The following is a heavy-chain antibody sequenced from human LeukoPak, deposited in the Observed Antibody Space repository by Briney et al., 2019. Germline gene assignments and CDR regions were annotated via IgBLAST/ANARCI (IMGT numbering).Heavy chain of an antibody. CDR3: ARTYDSSGYYYYYYMDV. J-gene: IGHJ6*03. CDR1: GGSISSYY. D-gene: IGHD3-22*01. V-gene: IGHV4-4*07. Sequence: SETLSLTCTVSGGSISSYYWSWIRQPAGKGLEWIGRIYTSGSTNYNPSLKSRVTMSVDTSKNQFSLKLSSVTAADTAVYYCARTYDSSGYYYYYYMDVWGKGTTVTVSS. CDR2: IYTSGST.